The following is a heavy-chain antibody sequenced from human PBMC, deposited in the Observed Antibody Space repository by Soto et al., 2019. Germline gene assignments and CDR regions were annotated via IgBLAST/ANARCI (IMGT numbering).Heavy chain of an antibody. J-gene: IGHJ5*02. D-gene: IGHD6-13*01. V-gene: IGHV3-23*01. CDR2: VTGSGDST. Sequence: EVQLLESGGALVQPGGSLRLSCAASGVTFSSYALSWVRQAPGKGLEWVSTVTGSGDSTYYADSVKGRFSISRDNPKNTLYLQMNSLRDEDTAVYYCAKAGRSSSWYWFDPWGQGTLVTVSS. CDR1: GVTFSSYA. CDR3: AKAGRSSSWYWFDP.